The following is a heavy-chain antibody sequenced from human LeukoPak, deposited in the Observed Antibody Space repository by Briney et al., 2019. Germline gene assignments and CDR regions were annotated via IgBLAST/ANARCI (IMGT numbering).Heavy chain of an antibody. CDR1: GYTFTVYF. D-gene: IGHD1-14*01. V-gene: IGHV1-2*02. Sequence: ASVKVSCKASGYTFTVYFMHWFRQAPGQGLEWMGWINPTSGDTDYAHKFQGRVTMTRDTSITTVYMELSRLRPDDTAIYYCARDFSYKSFDYWGQGTLVTVSS. J-gene: IGHJ4*02. CDR3: ARDFSYKSFDY. CDR2: INPTSGDT.